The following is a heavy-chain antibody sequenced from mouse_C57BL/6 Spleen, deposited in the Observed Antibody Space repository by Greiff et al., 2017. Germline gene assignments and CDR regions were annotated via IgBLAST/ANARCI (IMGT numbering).Heavy chain of an antibody. D-gene: IGHD2-1*01. CDR1: GYTFTSYW. V-gene: IGHV1-64*01. J-gene: IGHJ4*01. CDR2: IHPNSGST. Sequence: QVQLQQPGAELVKPGASVKLSCKASGYTFTSYWMHWVKQRPGQGLEWIGMIHPNSGSTNYNKKFRSKATLTVAKSSSTAYMQLSSLTSEDSAVYYCATYGNYVYYYAMDYWGQGTSVTVSS. CDR3: ATYGNYVYYYAMDY.